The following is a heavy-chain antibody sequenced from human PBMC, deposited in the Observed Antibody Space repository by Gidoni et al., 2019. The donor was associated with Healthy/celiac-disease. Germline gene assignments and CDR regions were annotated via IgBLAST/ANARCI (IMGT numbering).Heavy chain of an antibody. J-gene: IGHJ4*02. CDR3: ARTELWLPLNY. D-gene: IGHD3-10*01. Sequence: VQLQQWGAGLLKHSATLSHTCAADGGSFSGYYWTGIRTPPGKGLEWIGESNHSGSPNYNPSLKSRVTISVDTSKNQFSLKLSSVTAADTAVYYCARTELWLPLNYWGQGTLVTVSS. V-gene: IGHV4-34*01. CDR1: GGSFSGYY. CDR2: SNHSGSP.